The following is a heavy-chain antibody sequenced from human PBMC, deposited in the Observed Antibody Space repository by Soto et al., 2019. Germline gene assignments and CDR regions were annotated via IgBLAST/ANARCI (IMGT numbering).Heavy chain of an antibody. D-gene: IGHD3-10*01. V-gene: IGHV3-23*01. CDR2: ISGSGGST. Sequence: EVQLLASGGGLVQPGGSLRLSCAASGFTFSSYAMNWVRQAPGKGLEWVSGISGSGGSTYYADSVKGRFTISRDNSKNTLYLQMNSLRAEATAVYYCAKDRFGEYFYYGMDVWGQGTTVTVSS. CDR1: GFTFSSYA. J-gene: IGHJ6*02. CDR3: AKDRFGEYFYYGMDV.